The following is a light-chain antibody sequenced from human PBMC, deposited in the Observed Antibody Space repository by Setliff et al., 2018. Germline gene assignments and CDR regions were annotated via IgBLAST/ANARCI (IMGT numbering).Light chain of an antibody. V-gene: IGLV2-8*01. J-gene: IGLJ1*01. CDR2: EVS. CDR3: SSYEGSNNYV. Sequence: VLTQPPSASGSPGQSVTISCTGTSSDVSGYNYVSWYQQHPGKAPKLMIYEVSKRPSGVPDRFSGSKSGNTASLTVSGLQAEDEADYYCSSYEGSNNYVFGTGTKVTVL. CDR1: SSDVSGYNY.